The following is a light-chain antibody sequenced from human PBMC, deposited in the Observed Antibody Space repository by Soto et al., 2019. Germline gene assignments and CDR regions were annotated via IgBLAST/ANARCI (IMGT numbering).Light chain of an antibody. V-gene: IGKV3-15*01. CDR2: STS. Sequence: EIVMTQSPATLSVSPGERATLSCRASQSVSSNLAWYQQKPGQAPRLLIYSTSTRATGFPARFSGSGSGTEFTLTISSLQSEDFAVYYCQQYNNWWTFGQGTKVDIK. CDR3: QQYNNWWT. J-gene: IGKJ1*01. CDR1: QSVSSN.